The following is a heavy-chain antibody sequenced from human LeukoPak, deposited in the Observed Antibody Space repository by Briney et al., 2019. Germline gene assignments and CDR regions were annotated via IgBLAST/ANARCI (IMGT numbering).Heavy chain of an antibody. CDR2: IIPIFGTA. J-gene: IGHJ4*02. V-gene: IGHV1-69*05. Sequence: SVKVSCKASGGTFSSYAISWVRQAPGQGLGWMGGIIPIFGTANYAQKFQGRVTITTDESTSTAYMELSSLRSEDTAVYYCARATRYFDWLSYFDYWGQGTLVTVSS. CDR3: ARATRYFDWLSYFDY. CDR1: GGTFSSYA. D-gene: IGHD3-9*01.